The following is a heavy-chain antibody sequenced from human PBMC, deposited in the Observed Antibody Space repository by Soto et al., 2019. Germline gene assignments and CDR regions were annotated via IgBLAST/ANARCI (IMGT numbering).Heavy chain of an antibody. CDR2: IDTSGTKI. J-gene: IGHJ4*02. CDR1: GYTFSDYY. V-gene: IGHV3-11*01. D-gene: IGHD2-15*01. Sequence: GGSLRLACAASGYTFSDYYMSWIRQAPGKGLEWISYIDTSGTKIYYADSVKGRFTITRDNAKNSLYLEMNSLRAEDTAVYYCAKAESDIVVVVAATPDYWGQGTLVTVSS. CDR3: AKAESDIVVVVAATPDY.